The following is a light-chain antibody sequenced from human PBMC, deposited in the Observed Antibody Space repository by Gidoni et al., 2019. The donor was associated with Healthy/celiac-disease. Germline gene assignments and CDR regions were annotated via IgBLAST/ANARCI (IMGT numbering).Light chain of an antibody. CDR2: VNS. Sequence: QSVLTQPPSLSGAPGQRVTISCTGSSSNIGAGSDVHWYQQLPGTAPKLLIYVNSNRPSGVPDRFSCSKSGTSASLAITGLQAEDEADYYCQSYDSSLSGSVVFGGGTKLTVL. CDR3: QSYDSSLSGSVV. J-gene: IGLJ2*01. CDR1: SSNIGAGSD. V-gene: IGLV1-40*01.